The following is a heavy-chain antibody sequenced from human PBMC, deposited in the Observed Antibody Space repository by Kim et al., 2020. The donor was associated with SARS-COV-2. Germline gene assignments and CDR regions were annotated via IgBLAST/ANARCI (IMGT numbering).Heavy chain of an antibody. Sequence: GGSLRLSCAVSGFTFSSYGTHWVRQAPGKGLEWVAVISYDGSNKYYADSVKGRFTISRDNSKNTLYLQMNSLRAEDTAVYYCAKAGYSYGYPEIYFDYWGQGTLVTVSS. CDR2: ISYDGSNK. CDR1: GFTFSSYG. D-gene: IGHD5-18*01. V-gene: IGHV3-30*18. J-gene: IGHJ4*02. CDR3: AKAGYSYGYPEIYFDY.